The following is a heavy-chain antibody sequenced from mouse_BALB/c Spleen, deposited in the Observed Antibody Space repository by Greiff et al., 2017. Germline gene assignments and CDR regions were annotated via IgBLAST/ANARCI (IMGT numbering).Heavy chain of an antibody. CDR3: ARSRSHFPYAMDY. Sequence: VQLVESGPGLVAPSQTLSITCTVSGFSLTSYGVHWVRQPPGKGLEWLGVIWAGGSTNYNSALMSRLSISKDNSKSQVILKMNRLQTDDTDMYYCARSRSHFPYAMDYWGQGTSVTVSS. J-gene: IGHJ4*01. CDR1: GFSLTSYG. V-gene: IGHV2-9*02. CDR2: IWAGGST.